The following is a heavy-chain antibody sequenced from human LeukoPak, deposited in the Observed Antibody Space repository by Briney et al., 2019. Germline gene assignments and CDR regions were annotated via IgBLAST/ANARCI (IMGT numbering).Heavy chain of an antibody. CDR1: GGTISSHY. CDR3: ARESGITVAGFDP. J-gene: IGHJ5*02. D-gene: IGHD1-14*01. Sequence: SETLSLTCTVSGGTISSHYWSWIRQPPGKGLEWIGYIYYSGSTNYNPYLKSRVIISIDTSKNQFALKLSSVTAADTAVYYCARESGITVAGFDPWGQGTLVTVSS. CDR2: IYYSGST. V-gene: IGHV4-59*11.